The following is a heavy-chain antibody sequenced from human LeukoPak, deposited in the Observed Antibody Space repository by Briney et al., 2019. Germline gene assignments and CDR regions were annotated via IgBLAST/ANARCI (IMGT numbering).Heavy chain of an antibody. D-gene: IGHD6-13*01. V-gene: IGHV4-34*01. CDR3: ARGGGAAAGTGTTGDWFDP. CDR2: INHSGST. CDR1: GGSFSDYY. Sequence: ETLSLTCAVYGGSFSDYYWSWIRPSPGKGLEWIGEINHSGSTNYNPSLKSRVTISVDTSKNQFSLKLSSVTAADTAVYYCARGGGAAAGTGTTGDWFDPWGQGTLVTVSS. J-gene: IGHJ5*02.